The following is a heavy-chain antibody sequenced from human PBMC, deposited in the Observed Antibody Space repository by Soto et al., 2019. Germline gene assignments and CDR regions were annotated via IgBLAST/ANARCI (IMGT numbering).Heavy chain of an antibody. Sequence: GGSLRLSCAASGFTFSNAWMNWVRQAPGKGLEWVGRIKSKTDGGTTDYAAPVKGRFTISRDDSKNTLYLQMNSLKTEDTAVYYCTTDSLIAVAAVDYWGQGTLVTVPQ. CDR3: TTDSLIAVAAVDY. J-gene: IGHJ4*02. CDR2: IKSKTDGGTT. V-gene: IGHV3-15*07. D-gene: IGHD6-19*01. CDR1: GFTFSNAW.